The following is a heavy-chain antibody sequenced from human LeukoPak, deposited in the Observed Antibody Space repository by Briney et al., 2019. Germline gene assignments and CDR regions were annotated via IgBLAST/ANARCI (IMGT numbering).Heavy chain of an antibody. CDR2: IIPIFGTA. CDR1: GGTFSSYA. CDR3: ARPNSGYDFVPYGMDV. D-gene: IGHD5-12*01. J-gene: IGHJ6*02. V-gene: IGHV1-69*13. Sequence: ASVKVSCKASGGTFSSYAISWVRQAPGQGLEWMGGIIPIFGTANYAQKFQGRVTITADESTSTAYMELSSLRSEDTAVYYCARPNSGYDFVPYGMDVWGQGTLVTVSS.